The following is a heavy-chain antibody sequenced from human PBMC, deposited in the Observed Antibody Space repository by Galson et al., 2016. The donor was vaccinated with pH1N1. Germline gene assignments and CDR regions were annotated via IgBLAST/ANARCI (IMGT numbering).Heavy chain of an antibody. Sequence: SLRLSCAASGFTFDDYAMHWVRQAPGKGLEWVSGISWNSGSIGYADSVKGRFTISRDNAKNSLYLHMNSLRAEHTALYYCAKVTGYLYGYVDYWGQGTLVTVSS. V-gene: IGHV3-9*01. CDR1: GFTFDDYA. J-gene: IGHJ4*02. D-gene: IGHD5-18*01. CDR2: ISWNSGSI. CDR3: AKVTGYLYGYVDY.